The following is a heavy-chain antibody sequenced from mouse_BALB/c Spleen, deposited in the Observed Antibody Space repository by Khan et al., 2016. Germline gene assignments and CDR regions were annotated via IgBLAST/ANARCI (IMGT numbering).Heavy chain of an antibody. Sequence: LEESGAELMKPGASVKISCKATGYTFSSYWIEWVKQRPGHGLEWIGEILPGSGSTNYNEKFRGKATFTADTSSNTAYMQLSSLTSEDSAVHYCARTDRRGYFGYWGQGTTLTVSA. CDR1: GYTFSSYW. CDR3: ARTDRRGYFGY. V-gene: IGHV1-9*01. J-gene: IGHJ2*01. CDR2: ILPGSGST.